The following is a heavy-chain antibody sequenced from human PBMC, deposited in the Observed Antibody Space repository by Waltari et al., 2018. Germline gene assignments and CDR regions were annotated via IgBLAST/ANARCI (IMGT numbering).Heavy chain of an antibody. D-gene: IGHD6-13*01. V-gene: IGHV1-69*13. CDR3: ASDSSSWYG. Sequence: QVQLVQSGAGVKKPGYSVTVSCKASVGTCSRHAISWVRQSPGQGLEWMGRIIPIFGTANYAQKFQGRVTITADKSTSTAYMELSSLRSEDTAVYYCASDSSSWYGWGQGTLVTVSS. J-gene: IGHJ4*02. CDR1: VGTCSRHA. CDR2: IIPIFGTA.